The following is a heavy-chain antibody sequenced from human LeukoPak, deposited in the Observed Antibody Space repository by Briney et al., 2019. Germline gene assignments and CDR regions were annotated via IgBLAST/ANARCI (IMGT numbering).Heavy chain of an antibody. CDR1: GFTFTSSA. CDR2: IVVGSGNT. Sequence: SVKVSCKASGFTFTSSAMQWVRQARGQRLEWIGWIVVGSGNTNYAQKFQERVTITRDMSTSTAYMELSSLRSEDTAVYYCAAVRRPPLPDYYGSGSSQFDPWGQGTLVTVSS. D-gene: IGHD3-10*01. J-gene: IGHJ5*02. V-gene: IGHV1-58*02. CDR3: AAVRRPPLPDYYGSGSSQFDP.